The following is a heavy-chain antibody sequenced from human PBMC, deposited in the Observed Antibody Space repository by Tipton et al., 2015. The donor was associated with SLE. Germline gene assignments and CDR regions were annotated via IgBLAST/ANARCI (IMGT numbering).Heavy chain of an antibody. V-gene: IGHV1-69*04. CDR2: IIPILGIA. J-gene: IGHJ4*02. Sequence: QSGAEVKKPGSSVKVSCKASGGTFSSYTISWVRQAPGQGLEWMGRIIPILGIANYAQKFQGRVTITADKSTSTASMELSSLRSEDAAVYYWARVGGGSYYFDYWGQGTLVTVSS. CDR1: GGTFSSYT. CDR3: ARVGGGSYYFDY. D-gene: IGHD1-26*01.